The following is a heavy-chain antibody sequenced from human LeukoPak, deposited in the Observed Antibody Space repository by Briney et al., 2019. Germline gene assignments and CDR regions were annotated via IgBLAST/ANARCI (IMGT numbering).Heavy chain of an antibody. CDR3: ARDWSVGIVGATPYFDY. CDR1: GGTFSSYA. J-gene: IGHJ4*02. CDR2: IIPILGIA. Sequence: GASVKVSCKASGGTFSSYAISWVRQAPGQGLEWMGRIIPILGIANYAQKFQGRVTITADKSTSTAYMELSSLRSEDTAVYYCARDWSVGIVGATPYFDYWGQGTLVTVSS. D-gene: IGHD1-26*01. V-gene: IGHV1-69*04.